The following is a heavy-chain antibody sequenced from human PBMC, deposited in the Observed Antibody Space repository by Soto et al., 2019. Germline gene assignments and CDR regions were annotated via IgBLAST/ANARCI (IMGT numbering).Heavy chain of an antibody. CDR1: GFSLSTSGVG. Sequence: QITLKESGPTLVKPTQTLTLTCTFSGFSLSTSGVGVGWIRQPPGKALEWLALIYWDDDKRYSPSLKSRLTITKDTSKNQVVLIRTNVDPLDTATYYCAHIWEAWFGELGDFDYWGQGTLVTVSS. J-gene: IGHJ4*02. D-gene: IGHD3-10*01. V-gene: IGHV2-5*02. CDR2: IYWDDDK. CDR3: AHIWEAWFGELGDFDY.